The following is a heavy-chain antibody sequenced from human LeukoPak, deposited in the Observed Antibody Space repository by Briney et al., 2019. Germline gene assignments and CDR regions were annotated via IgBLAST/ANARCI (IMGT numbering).Heavy chain of an antibody. CDR2: ISGSGDNT. D-gene: IGHD2-21*02. J-gene: IGHJ4*02. CDR1: GFTFSSYA. CDR3: AKDFVVVPGNVNYFDY. Sequence: GGSLRLSCAASGFTFSSYAMTWVRQAPGKGLEWVSAISGSGDNTYYADSVKGRFTVSRDNSKNTLYVQMKSLRAEDTAVYYCAKDFVVVPGNVNYFDYWGQGTLVTVSS. V-gene: IGHV3-23*01.